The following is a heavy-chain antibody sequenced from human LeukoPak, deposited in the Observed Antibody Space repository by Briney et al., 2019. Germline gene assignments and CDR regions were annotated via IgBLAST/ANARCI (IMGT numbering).Heavy chain of an antibody. Sequence: SETLSLTCSVHGGSISSTYWSWIRQPPGKGLEWIGNIYHSGGPNYNPSLNGRVTVSIDTSKNQFSLKLTSVTAADTAVYFCARRGRSSSWYGDAFDIWGQGTVVAVSS. D-gene: IGHD6-13*01. CDR1: GGSISSTY. V-gene: IGHV4-59*08. J-gene: IGHJ3*02. CDR2: IYHSGGP. CDR3: ARRGRSSSWYGDAFDI.